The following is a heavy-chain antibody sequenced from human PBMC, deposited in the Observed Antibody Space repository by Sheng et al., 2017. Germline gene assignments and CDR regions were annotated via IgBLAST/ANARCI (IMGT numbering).Heavy chain of an antibody. CDR2: INHSGST. Sequence: QVQLQQWGAGLLKPSETLSLTCAVYGGSFSGYYWSWIRQPPGKGLEWIGEINHSGSTNYNPSLKSRVTISVDTSKNQFSLKLSSVTAADTAVYYCARHRRKWYKLETTVNFDYWGQGTLVTVSS. CDR3: ARHRRKWYKLETTVNFDY. V-gene: IGHV4-34*01. CDR1: GGSFSGYY. D-gene: IGHD1-1*01. J-gene: IGHJ4*02.